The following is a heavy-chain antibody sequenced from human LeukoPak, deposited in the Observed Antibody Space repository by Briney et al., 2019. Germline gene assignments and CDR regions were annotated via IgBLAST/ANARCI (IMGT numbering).Heavy chain of an antibody. CDR2: ISWNSGSI. CDR1: GFTFDDYA. Sequence: GRSLRLSCAAPGFTFDDYAMHWVRQAPGKGLEWVSGISWNSGSIGYADSVKGRFTISRDNAKNSLYLQMNSLRAEDTALYYCAKCDSSGFIDYWGQGTLVTVSS. D-gene: IGHD6-19*01. CDR3: AKCDSSGFIDY. J-gene: IGHJ4*02. V-gene: IGHV3-9*01.